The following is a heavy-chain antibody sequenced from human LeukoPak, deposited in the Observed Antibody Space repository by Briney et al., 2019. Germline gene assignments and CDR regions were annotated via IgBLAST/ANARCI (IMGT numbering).Heavy chain of an antibody. CDR1: GGTFSSYA. CDR2: IIPIFGTA. V-gene: IGHV1-69*13. J-gene: IGHJ6*02. CDR3: ARGSSSWQRMTYYYYGMDV. D-gene: IGHD6-13*01. Sequence: ASVKVSCKASGGTFSSYAISWVRQAPGQGLEWMGGIIPIFGTANYAQKFQGRVTITADESTSTAYMELSSLRSEDTAVYYCARGSSSWQRMTYYYYGMDVWGQGTAVTVSS.